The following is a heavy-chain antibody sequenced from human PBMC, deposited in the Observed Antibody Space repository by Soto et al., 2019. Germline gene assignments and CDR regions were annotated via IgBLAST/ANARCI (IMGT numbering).Heavy chain of an antibody. CDR1: GFSFSSYN. Sequence: EVQLVESGGGLVHRGGSLRLSCAASGFSFSSYNMNWVRQAPGKGLEWVSHINPSSTTIYYADSVKGRFTISRDNADNSLYLQMHSLSAEDTDVYYCAREDGFVWGNYRFSAPHYWGQGTLLAVSS. D-gene: IGHD3-16*02. V-gene: IGHV3-48*01. CDR2: INPSSTTI. J-gene: IGHJ4*02. CDR3: AREDGFVWGNYRFSAPHY.